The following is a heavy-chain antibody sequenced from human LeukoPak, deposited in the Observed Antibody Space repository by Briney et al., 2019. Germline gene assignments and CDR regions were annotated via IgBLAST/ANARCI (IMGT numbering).Heavy chain of an antibody. Sequence: QPGGSLRLSCAASGFTVSSNYMSWVRQAPGKGLEWVPVIYSGGSTYYADSVKGRFTISRDNSKNTLYLQMNSLRAEDTAVYYCARGAAAVVFDYWGQGTLVTVSS. CDR2: IYSGGST. D-gene: IGHD6-13*01. CDR1: GFTVSSNY. V-gene: IGHV3-53*01. CDR3: ARGAAAVVFDY. J-gene: IGHJ4*02.